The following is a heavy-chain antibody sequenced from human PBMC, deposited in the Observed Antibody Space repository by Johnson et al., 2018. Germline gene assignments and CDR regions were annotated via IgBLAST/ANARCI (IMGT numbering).Heavy chain of an antibody. V-gene: IGHV3-9*01. CDR1: GFTFDEYA. CDR2: IMWNSGRI. J-gene: IGHJ6*02. Sequence: EVQLVETGGGLVQPGRYLRLSCAASGFTFDEYAMHWVRQDPGKGLEWVSGIMWNSGRIAYADSVKGRFTISRDNAKNSLYLQMNSLKPEDTALYYCAKDIGDGGPEAMDVGGQGTTVTVSS. D-gene: IGHD2-15*01. CDR3: AKDIGDGGPEAMDV.